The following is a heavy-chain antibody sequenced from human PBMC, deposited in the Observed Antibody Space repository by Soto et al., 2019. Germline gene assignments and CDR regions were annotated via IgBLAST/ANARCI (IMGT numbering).Heavy chain of an antibody. Sequence: GGSLRLSCAASGFTFSSYVMSWVRQAPGKGLEWVSAISGSGGSTYYADSVKGRFTISRDNSKNTLYLQMNSLRAEDTAVYHCAKERSGYDSAFDIWGQGTMVTVSS. V-gene: IGHV3-23*01. J-gene: IGHJ3*02. D-gene: IGHD5-12*01. CDR1: GFTFSSYV. CDR2: ISGSGGST. CDR3: AKERSGYDSAFDI.